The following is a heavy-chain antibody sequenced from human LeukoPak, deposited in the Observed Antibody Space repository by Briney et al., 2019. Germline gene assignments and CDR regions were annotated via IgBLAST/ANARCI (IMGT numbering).Heavy chain of an antibody. CDR2: VYTSGAT. D-gene: IGHD6-6*01. J-gene: IGHJ6*02. V-gene: IGHV4-4*07. CDR1: GGSISSYY. CDR3: GRTGIGSSYYYGMDV. Sequence: SETLSLTCTVSGGSISSYYWSWIRQPAGKGLEWIGRVYTSGATNYNPSLKSRVTMSVDTSKNQFSLKVDSVTAADTAVYYCGRTGIGSSYYYGMDVWGQGTTVTVSS.